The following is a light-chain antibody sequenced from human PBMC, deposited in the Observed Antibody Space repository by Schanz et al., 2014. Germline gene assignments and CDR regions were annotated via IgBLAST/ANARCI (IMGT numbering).Light chain of an antibody. V-gene: IGKV3-20*01. CDR1: ESVSGY. CDR2: DAS. J-gene: IGKJ3*01. CDR3: QQYGTSPFT. Sequence: EIVLTQSPATLSLSPGERATLTCRASESVSGYLAWYQQKPGQAPRLLIHDASNRATGIPARFSGSGSGTDFTLTITRLEPEDFAVYYCQQYGTSPFTFGPGTKVDIK.